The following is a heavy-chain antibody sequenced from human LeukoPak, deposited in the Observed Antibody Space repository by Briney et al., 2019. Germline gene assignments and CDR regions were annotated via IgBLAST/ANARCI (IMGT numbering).Heavy chain of an antibody. J-gene: IGHJ4*02. CDR3: AKDTYGSGSYRGEGCFGY. Sequence: GGSLRLSCAASGFTFSTYSMHWVRQAPGKGLVWVSRINTDGSSTSYADSVKGRFTISRDNAKNTLYLQMNSLRAEDTAVYYCAKDTYGSGSYRGEGCFGYWGQGTLVTVSS. V-gene: IGHV3-74*01. CDR2: INTDGSST. D-gene: IGHD3-10*01. CDR1: GFTFSTYS.